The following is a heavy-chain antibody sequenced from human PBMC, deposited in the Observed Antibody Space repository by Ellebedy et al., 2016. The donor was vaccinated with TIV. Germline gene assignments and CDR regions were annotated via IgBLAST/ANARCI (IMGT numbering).Heavy chain of an antibody. D-gene: IGHD2-15*01. CDR2: TYYRSKWYN. Sequence: MPSETLSFTCAISGDSVSRNSVAWNWIRQSPSRGLEWLGRTYYRSKWYNDYAVSVKSRITINPDTSKNQFSLQLNSVTPEDTAVYYCARDDCSGGSCHWWFAPWGQGTLVTVSS. CDR3: ARDDCSGGSCHWWFAP. J-gene: IGHJ5*02. CDR1: GDSVSRNSVA. V-gene: IGHV6-1*01.